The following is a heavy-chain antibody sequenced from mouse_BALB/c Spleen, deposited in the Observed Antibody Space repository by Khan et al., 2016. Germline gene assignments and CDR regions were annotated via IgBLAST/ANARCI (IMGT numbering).Heavy chain of an antibody. V-gene: IGHV3-6*02. D-gene: IGHD2-1*01. J-gene: IGHJ3*01. CDR1: GYSITSGYY. CDR2: ISYDGSN. Sequence: EVQLQESGPGLVKTSQSLSLTCSVTGYSITSGYYWNWIRQFPGNKLEWMGYISYDGSNNYNPSLKNRISITRDTSKKQFFLKLNSVTTEDTATYYCATYGNYEGFAYWGQGTLVTVSA. CDR3: ATYGNYEGFAY.